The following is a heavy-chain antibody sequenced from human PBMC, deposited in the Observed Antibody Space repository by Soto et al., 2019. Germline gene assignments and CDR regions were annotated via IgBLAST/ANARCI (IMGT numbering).Heavy chain of an antibody. CDR3: ARGGGAVDSSSSGPPLGGYGMDV. CDR2: IKQDGSEK. J-gene: IGHJ6*02. D-gene: IGHD6-6*01. V-gene: IGHV3-7*05. CDR1: GFTFSSYW. Sequence: GGSLRLSCAASGFTFSSYWMSWVRQAPGKGLEWVANIKQDGSEKYYVDSVKGRFTISRDNAKNPLYLQMNSLRAEDTAVYYCARGGGAVDSSSSGPPLGGYGMDVWGQGTTVTVSS.